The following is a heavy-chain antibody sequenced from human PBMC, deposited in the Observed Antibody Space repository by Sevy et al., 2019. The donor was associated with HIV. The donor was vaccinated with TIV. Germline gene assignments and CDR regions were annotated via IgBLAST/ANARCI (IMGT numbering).Heavy chain of an antibody. D-gene: IGHD3-3*01. V-gene: IGHV1-2*02. J-gene: IGHJ6*02. Sequence: ASVKVSCKASGYTFSDSGYYVHWVRQAPGQGLEWMGWINPKSGATNYAQKFQGRVTMTRDTSVSTANMELTRLTSDDTAVYYCARESYDFWTGPADYDYGMDVWGQGTTVTVSS. CDR3: ARESYDFWTGPADYDYGMDV. CDR1: GYTFSDSGYY. CDR2: INPKSGAT.